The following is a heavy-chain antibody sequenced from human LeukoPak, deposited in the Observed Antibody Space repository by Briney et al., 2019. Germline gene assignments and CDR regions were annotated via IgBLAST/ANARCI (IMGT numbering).Heavy chain of an antibody. CDR2: IYYSGST. CDR3: ARRDDGILTGDYFY. D-gene: IGHD3-9*01. CDR1: GYSLSSGYY. Sequence: SETLSLTCIVSGYSLSSGYYWGWIRQPPGKGLEWIGNIYYSGSTYYNPSLKSRVTISLDTSKHQFSLKLSSMTAADTAVYYCARRDDGILTGDYFYWGQGILVTVSS. V-gene: IGHV4-38-2*02. J-gene: IGHJ4*02.